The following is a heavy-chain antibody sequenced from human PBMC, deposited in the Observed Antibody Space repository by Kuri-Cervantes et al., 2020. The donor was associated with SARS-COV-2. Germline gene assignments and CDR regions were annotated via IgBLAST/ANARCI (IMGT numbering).Heavy chain of an antibody. V-gene: IGHV4-34*01. CDR3: AICVGAAVAGTLRTVYYYYGMDV. Sequence: SQRLSPTCALYSGSLSAYYSSWNRQPPGKGLEWSGEINHSVITNYHTSLKSRVTIPVDTSKNQFSLKLGSVTVADPAVYYCAICVGAAVAGTLRTVYYYYGMDVWGQGATVTVSS. D-gene: IGHD6-19*01. J-gene: IGHJ6*02. CDR1: SGSLSAYY. CDR2: INHSVIT.